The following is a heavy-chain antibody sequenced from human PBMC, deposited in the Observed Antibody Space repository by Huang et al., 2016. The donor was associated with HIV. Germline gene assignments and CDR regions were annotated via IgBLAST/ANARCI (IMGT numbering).Heavy chain of an antibody. J-gene: IGHJ4*02. D-gene: IGHD3-22*01. V-gene: IGHV1-69*01. Sequence: QMQLVQSGAEVKKPGSSVKVSCKASGGSFRNFAIGWVRKAPGQGLEWMGGIIPTLGTANDAQKFQGRVTMIADEATSTAYMELSSLRSEDTAVYYCATVDYYDTSGPQRGYFDNWGQGTLVTVSS. CDR3: ATVDYYDTSGPQRGYFDN. CDR1: GGSFRNFA. CDR2: IIPTLGTA.